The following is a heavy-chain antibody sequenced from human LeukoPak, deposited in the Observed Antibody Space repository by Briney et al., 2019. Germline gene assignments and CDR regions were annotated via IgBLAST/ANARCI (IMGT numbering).Heavy chain of an antibody. CDR1: GYSFTSYW. J-gene: IGHJ6*02. D-gene: IGHD2-15*01. Sequence: GESLEISCKASGYSFTSYWIGWVRQMPGKGLEWMGIIFPDDSDTRYGPSFQGQVTISADKSISTAYLQWSSLKASDTAIYYCARHRHCSGGSCYGRYGMDVWGQGTTVTVSS. CDR3: ARHRHCSGGSCYGRYGMDV. V-gene: IGHV5-51*01. CDR2: IFPDDSDT.